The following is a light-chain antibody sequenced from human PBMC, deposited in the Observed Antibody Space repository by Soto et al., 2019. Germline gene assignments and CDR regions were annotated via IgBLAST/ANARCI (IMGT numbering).Light chain of an antibody. CDR2: AAS. CDR1: QGISRW. Sequence: DIQMTQSPSSVSAPVGDTVTVTCRASQGISRWLAWYQKKPGEAPRLLMYAASSLQNGVPPMYGGTYSQTEFSLTIICLLPRDFATYVYQRTKNYTHAFGGGTKVDI. J-gene: IGKJ4*01. CDR3: QRTKNYTHA. V-gene: IGKV1-12*01.